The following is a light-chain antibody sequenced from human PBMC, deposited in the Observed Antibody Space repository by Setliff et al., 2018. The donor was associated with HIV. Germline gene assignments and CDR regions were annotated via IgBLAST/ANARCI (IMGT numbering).Light chain of an antibody. J-gene: IGLJ1*01. CDR3: SSYTSSSPYV. CDR2: DVS. CDR1: SSDVGGYNY. Sequence: QSALTQPASVSGSPGQSITISCRGTSSDVGGYNYVSWYQQHPGKAPKLMIYDVSNRPSGVSNRSSGSKSGNTASLTISGLQAEDEADYFCSSYTSSSPYVFGSGTRSPS. V-gene: IGLV2-14*03.